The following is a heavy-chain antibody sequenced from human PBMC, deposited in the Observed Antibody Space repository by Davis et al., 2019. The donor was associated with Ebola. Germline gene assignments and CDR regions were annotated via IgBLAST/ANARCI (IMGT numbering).Heavy chain of an antibody. V-gene: IGHV3-30*18. Sequence: PGGSLRLSCAASGFTFSSYGMHWVRQAPGKGLEWVAVISYDGSNKYYADSVKGRFTISRDNSKNTLYLQMNSLRAEDTAVYYCAKFGSNYGGYWGQGTLVTVSS. J-gene: IGHJ4*02. CDR1: GFTFSSYG. D-gene: IGHD3-10*01. CDR3: AKFGSNYGGY. CDR2: ISYDGSNK.